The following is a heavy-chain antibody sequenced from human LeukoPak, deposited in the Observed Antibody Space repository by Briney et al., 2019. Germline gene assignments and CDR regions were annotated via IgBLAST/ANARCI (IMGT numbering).Heavy chain of an antibody. Sequence: GGSLRLSCAASGFTFSDYYMSWIRQAPGKGLEWVSYISSSGSTIYYADSVKGRFTISRDNAKNSLYLQMNSLRAEDTAVYYCARDKRGTSIFGVVIKGNYMDVWGKGTTVTVSS. CDR3: ARDKRGTSIFGVVIKGNYMDV. CDR2: ISSSGSTI. CDR1: GFTFSDYY. J-gene: IGHJ6*03. V-gene: IGHV3-11*04. D-gene: IGHD3-3*01.